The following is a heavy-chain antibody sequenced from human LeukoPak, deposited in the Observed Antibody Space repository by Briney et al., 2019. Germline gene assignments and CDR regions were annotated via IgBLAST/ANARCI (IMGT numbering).Heavy chain of an antibody. J-gene: IGHJ4*02. CDR2: ISTSGSTI. CDR3: GRGDYSSSWYLDH. CDR1: GFNFNSYE. Sequence: GGSLRLSCAASGFNFNSYEMIWVRQAPGKGLEWISYISTSGSTIYYGDSVEGRFTISRDNAKNSLYLQMNSLRAEDTAVYYCGRGDYSSSWYLDHWGQGTLVTVSS. D-gene: IGHD6-13*01. V-gene: IGHV3-48*03.